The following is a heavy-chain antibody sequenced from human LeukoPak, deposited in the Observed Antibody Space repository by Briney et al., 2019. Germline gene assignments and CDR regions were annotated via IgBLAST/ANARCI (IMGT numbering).Heavy chain of an antibody. CDR2: INHSGST. J-gene: IGHJ5*02. Sequence: SETLSLTCAVYGVSFSGYYWSCIRQPPGKGLEWMGEINHSGSTNYNPSLKSRVNISVDTSKNQFSLKLSSVTAADTAVYYCARGRGGYDSRWFDTWGQGTLVTVSS. V-gene: IGHV4-34*01. CDR1: GVSFSGYY. CDR3: ARGRGGYDSRWFDT. D-gene: IGHD5-12*01.